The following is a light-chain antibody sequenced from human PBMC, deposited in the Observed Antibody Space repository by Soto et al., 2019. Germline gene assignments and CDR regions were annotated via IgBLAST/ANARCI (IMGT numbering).Light chain of an antibody. J-gene: IGKJ4*01. CDR2: GAS. V-gene: IGKV3-11*01. CDR3: QQQANWPLT. CDR1: QSVSYY. Sequence: EILMTQSPATLSVSPGERVTFSCRASQSVSYYLAWYHQKTGKAPRPLISGASTGATGIPARFSASGSGTDFTLTICRLEPEDVAVDDGQQQANWPLTFCGGTKVDIK.